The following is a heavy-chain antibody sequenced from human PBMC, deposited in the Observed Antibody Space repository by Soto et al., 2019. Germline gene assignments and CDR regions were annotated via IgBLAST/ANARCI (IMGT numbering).Heavy chain of an antibody. D-gene: IGHD6-19*01. CDR3: ARPKGTYSSGYYYFDF. V-gene: IGHV1-69*01. CDR2: IIPLVGTA. J-gene: IGHJ4*02. Sequence: QVQLEQSGGEVKQPGSSVRVSCKTSGGTFSTYAINWVRQAPGQGLEWMGAIIPLVGTADYSQKFQGRVTITADESTSTAYMGLSSLRFDDTAVYFCARPKGTYSSGYYYFDFWGQGTLVTVSS. CDR1: GGTFSTYA.